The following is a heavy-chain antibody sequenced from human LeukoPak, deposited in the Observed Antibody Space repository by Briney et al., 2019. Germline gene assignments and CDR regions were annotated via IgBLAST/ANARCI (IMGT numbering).Heavy chain of an antibody. CDR2: IKQDGSEK. CDR1: GFTFSCLL. Sequence: GSLRLSCAASGFTFSCLLMSWVRQAPGKGLGWVANIKQDGSEKYYVDSVKGRFTISRDNAKNSLYLQMNSLRAEDTAVYYCARVCSSTSCYYYWGQGTLVTVSS. V-gene: IGHV3-7*03. J-gene: IGHJ4*02. D-gene: IGHD2-2*01. CDR3: ARVCSSTSCYYY.